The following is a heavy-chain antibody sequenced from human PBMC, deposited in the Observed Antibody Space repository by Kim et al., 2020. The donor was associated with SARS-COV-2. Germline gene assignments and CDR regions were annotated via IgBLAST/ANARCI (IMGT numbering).Heavy chain of an antibody. D-gene: IGHD5-12*01. V-gene: IGHV3-20*01. CDR1: GFTFDDYG. CDR2: INWNGGST. CDR3: ARTVASLEYYFDY. J-gene: IGHJ4*02. Sequence: GGSLRLSCAASGFTFDDYGMSWVRQAPGKGLEWVSGINWNGGSTGYAYSVKGRFTISRDNAKNSLYLQMNSLRAEDTALYHCARTVASLEYYFDYWGQGTLVTVSS.